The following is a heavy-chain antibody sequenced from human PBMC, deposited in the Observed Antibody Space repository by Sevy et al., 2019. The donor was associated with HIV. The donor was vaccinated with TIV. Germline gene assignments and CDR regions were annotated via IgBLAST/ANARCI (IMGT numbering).Heavy chain of an antibody. J-gene: IGHJ4*02. Sequence: GGSLRLSCAASGFTFSDYVMRWVRQAPGKGLEWLARISHDTTVKYYADSLKGRFTISRDNSKNTLHLQMNSLRHEDTAVYHCARDADWSLNYWGQGTLVTVSS. CDR1: GFTFSDYV. CDR2: ISHDTTVK. V-gene: IGHV3-30*04. CDR3: ARDADWSLNY. D-gene: IGHD3-9*01.